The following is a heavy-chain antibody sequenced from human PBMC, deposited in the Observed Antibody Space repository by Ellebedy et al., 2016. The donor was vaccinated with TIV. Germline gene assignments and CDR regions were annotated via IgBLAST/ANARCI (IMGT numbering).Heavy chain of an antibody. CDR1: GGSMISNDHY. Sequence: MPSETLSLTCTVSGGSMISNDHYWSWVRQPPGKGLEWIGYIYYSGTTYYNPSLKHRLTMSVDKSKSQFSLKLTSVTATDTAVYYCARGGGDRPHALDVWGQGTKVTVSS. J-gene: IGHJ3*01. D-gene: IGHD3-10*01. CDR2: IYYSGTT. CDR3: ARGGGDRPHALDV. V-gene: IGHV4-30-4*01.